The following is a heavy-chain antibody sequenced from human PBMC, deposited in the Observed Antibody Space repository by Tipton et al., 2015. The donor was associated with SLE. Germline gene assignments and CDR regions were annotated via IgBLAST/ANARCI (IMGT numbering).Heavy chain of an antibody. CDR3: ARGGGVALDFDY. D-gene: IGHD2-15*01. CDR2: IYTSGST. CDR1: GGSICSGSYY. J-gene: IGHJ4*02. V-gene: IGHV4-61*09. Sequence: TLSLTCTVSGGSICSGSYYWSWIRQPAGKGLEWIGYIYTSGSTNYNPSLKSRVTISVDTSKNQFSLKLSSVTAADTAVYYCARGGGVALDFDYWGQGTLVTVSS.